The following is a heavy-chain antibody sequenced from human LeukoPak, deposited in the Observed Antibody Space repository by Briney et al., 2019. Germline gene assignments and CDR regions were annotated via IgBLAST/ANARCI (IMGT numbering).Heavy chain of an antibody. V-gene: IGHV3-7*01. CDR1: GFTFSSYG. D-gene: IGHD2-2*02. CDR2: IKQGGSEK. Sequence: GGSLRLSCAASGFTFSSYGMSWVRQAPGKGLEWVANIKQGGSEKYYADSVKGRFTISRDNTKNSLDLQMNSLTAEDTAVYYCARVWCSSTSCYSTPPEYMDVWGKGTTVTVSS. J-gene: IGHJ6*03. CDR3: ARVWCSSTSCYSTPPEYMDV.